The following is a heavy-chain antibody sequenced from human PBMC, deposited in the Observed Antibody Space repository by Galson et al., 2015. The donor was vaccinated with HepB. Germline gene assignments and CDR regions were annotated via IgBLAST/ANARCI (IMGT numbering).Heavy chain of an antibody. J-gene: IGHJ4*02. D-gene: IGHD4-17*01. Sequence: ETLSLTCAVYGGPFSGYYWSWIRQAPGKGLEWIGEVNHSGSTNHNPSLKSRVTTSVDTSKNQFSLKLHSVTAADTAVYYCARSTSGPLRITSRSFFDYWGQGNQVIVSS. CDR3: ARSTSGPLRITSRSFFDY. V-gene: IGHV4-34*01. CDR1: GGPFSGYY. CDR2: VNHSGST.